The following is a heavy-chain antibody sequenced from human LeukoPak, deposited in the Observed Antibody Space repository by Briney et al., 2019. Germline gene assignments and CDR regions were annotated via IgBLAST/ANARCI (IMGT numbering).Heavy chain of an antibody. V-gene: IGHV4-61*02. J-gene: IGHJ4*02. Sequence: PSETLPLTCTVSGGSVSSGTYYWSWIRQPAGKGLEWIGRIYTSGSTNYNPSLKTRVTIAVDTSKNQVSLKLTSVTAADTAVYYCAREAEADYHELPFDYWGQGTLVTVSS. CDR2: IYTSGST. D-gene: IGHD3-22*01. CDR1: GGSVSSGTYY. CDR3: AREAEADYHELPFDY.